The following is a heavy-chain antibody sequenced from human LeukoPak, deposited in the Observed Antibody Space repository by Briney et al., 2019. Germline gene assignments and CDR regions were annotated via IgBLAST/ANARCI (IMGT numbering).Heavy chain of an antibody. J-gene: IGHJ4*02. CDR3: ARVYDSSGYPYFDY. CDR2: IYHSGST. Sequence: SETLSLTCAVSGYSISSGYYWGWIRQPPGEGLEWIGSIYHSGSTYYNPSLKSRVTISVDTSKNQFSLKLSSVTAADTAVYYCARVYDSSGYPYFDYWGQGTLVTVSS. D-gene: IGHD3-22*01. V-gene: IGHV4-38-2*01. CDR1: GYSISSGYY.